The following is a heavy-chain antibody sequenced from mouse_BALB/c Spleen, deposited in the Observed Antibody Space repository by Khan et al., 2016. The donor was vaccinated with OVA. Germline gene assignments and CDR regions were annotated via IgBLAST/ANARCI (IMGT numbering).Heavy chain of an antibody. D-gene: IGHD2-14*01. J-gene: IGHJ3*01. CDR3: VRDGAYHRNDGWFPY. CDR2: INPSNGYT. V-gene: IGHV1-4*01. CDR1: GYTFTSYT. Sequence: QVQLQQSGAELARPGASVKMSCKASGYTFTSYTIHWIKLRPGQGLEWIGYINPSNGYTNYNQKFKDKATLTADKSSTTAYMELSSLTSDDSALYNCVRDGAYHRNDGWFPYWGQGTLVTVSA.